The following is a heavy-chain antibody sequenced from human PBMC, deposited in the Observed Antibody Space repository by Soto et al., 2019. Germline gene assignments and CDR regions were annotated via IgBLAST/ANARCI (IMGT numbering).Heavy chain of an antibody. V-gene: IGHV3-30-3*01. J-gene: IGHJ6*04. Sequence: GGSLRLSYAASGFTFSSYAVHWVRQAPGKGLEWVAVISYDGSNKYYADSVKGRFTISRDNSKNTLYLQMNSLRAEDTAGYYCAREYGGNYYYQGMDVGGKGTTVTAS. CDR3: AREYGGNYYYQGMDV. CDR1: GFTFSSYA. D-gene: IGHD2-8*01. CDR2: ISYDGSNK.